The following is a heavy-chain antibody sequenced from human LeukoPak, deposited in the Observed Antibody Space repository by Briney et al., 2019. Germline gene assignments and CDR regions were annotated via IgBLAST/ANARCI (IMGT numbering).Heavy chain of an antibody. J-gene: IGHJ3*02. Sequence: GGSLRLSCAASGFTFSSYWMSWVRQAPGKGLEWVATIRQDGSEKLYVDSVKGRFTISRDNSKNTLYLQMNSLRAEDTAVYYCAKDLGAAAGTLDAFDIWGQGTMVTVSS. CDR1: GFTFSSYW. V-gene: IGHV3-7*03. CDR2: IRQDGSEK. CDR3: AKDLGAAAGTLDAFDI. D-gene: IGHD6-13*01.